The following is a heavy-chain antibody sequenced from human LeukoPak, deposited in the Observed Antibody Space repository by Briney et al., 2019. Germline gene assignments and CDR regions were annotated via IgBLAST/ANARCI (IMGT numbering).Heavy chain of an antibody. D-gene: IGHD3-10*01. J-gene: IGHJ4*02. CDR1: GFTYSSYA. CDR2: ISGSGGNT. Sequence: GGSLRLSCAATGFTYSSYAMNWVRQVPGKRLEWVSGISGSGGNTYYADSVKGRFTISRDNSKNMLYLEMNSLRTEDTAVYYCAKGGRGSGSYNYFDKWGQGTLVTVSS. CDR3: AKGGRGSGSYNYFDK. V-gene: IGHV3-23*01.